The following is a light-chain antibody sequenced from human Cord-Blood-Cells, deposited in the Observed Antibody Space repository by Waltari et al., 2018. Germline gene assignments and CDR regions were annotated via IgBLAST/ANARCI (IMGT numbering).Light chain of an antibody. Sequence: QSALTQPASVSGSPGQSITISCTGTSSDVGSYNIVSWYQQHPGKDPKLMMYEGSKRPAVVSNRFPGSKSGNTASLTISGLQAEDEADYYCCSYAGSSTWVFGGGTKLTVL. CDR3: CSYAGSSTWV. CDR2: EGS. J-gene: IGLJ3*02. CDR1: SSDVGSYNI. V-gene: IGLV2-23*01.